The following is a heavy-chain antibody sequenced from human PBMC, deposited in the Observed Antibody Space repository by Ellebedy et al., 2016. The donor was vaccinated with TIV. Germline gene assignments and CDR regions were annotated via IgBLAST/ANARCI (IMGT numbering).Heavy chain of an antibody. CDR1: ELYSSIYD. Sequence: GESLKISCQASELYSSIYDIHWVRQAPGKGLEWVSSVTPDGSHVDYADSVRGRFTISRDNAKNSLFLEMTSLRTEDTAMYYCARAQWGVWGQGTTVTVSS. D-gene: IGHD1-26*01. V-gene: IGHV3-21*01. J-gene: IGHJ6*02. CDR2: VTPDGSHV. CDR3: ARAQWGV.